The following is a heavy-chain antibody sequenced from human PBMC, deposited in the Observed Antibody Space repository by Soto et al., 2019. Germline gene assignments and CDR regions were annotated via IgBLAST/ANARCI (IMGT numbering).Heavy chain of an antibody. CDR1: GYSISSGYY. CDR3: ARAGGSSWYHYYYYYGMDV. D-gene: IGHD6-13*01. CDR2: IYHSGST. J-gene: IGHJ6*02. V-gene: IGHV4-38-2*01. Sequence: SETRSRTWAVSGYSISSGYYWCFIRQPPGKGRECIGSIYHSGSTYYNPSLKSRVTISVDTSKNQFSLKLSSVTAADTAVYYCARAGGSSWYHYYYYYGMDVWGQGTTVTVSS.